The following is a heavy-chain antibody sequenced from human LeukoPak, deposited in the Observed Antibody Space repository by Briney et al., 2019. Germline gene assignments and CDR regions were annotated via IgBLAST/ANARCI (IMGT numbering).Heavy chain of an antibody. D-gene: IGHD3-10*01. CDR1: GFTFSSYE. V-gene: IGHV3-48*03. Sequence: GGSLRLSCAASGFTFSSYEMNWVRQAPGKGLEWVSYISSSGSTIYYADSVKGRFTISRDNAKNSLYLQMNSLRAEDTAVYYCARVSELTMVRGALDPWGQGALVTVSS. CDR3: ARVSELTMVRGALDP. CDR2: ISSSGSTI. J-gene: IGHJ5*02.